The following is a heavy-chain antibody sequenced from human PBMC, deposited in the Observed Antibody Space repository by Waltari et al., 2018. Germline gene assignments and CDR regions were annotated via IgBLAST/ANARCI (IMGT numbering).Heavy chain of an antibody. CDR3: ARDSRLERHAFDI. Sequence: QVQLQESGPGLVKPSETLSLPCTASGGSISSHYWSGIRQPPGKGLEWIGYIYYSGSTNYNPSLKSRVTISVDTSKNQFSLKLSSVTAADTAVYYCARDSRLERHAFDIWGQGTMVTVSS. CDR2: IYYSGST. D-gene: IGHD1-1*01. CDR1: GGSISSHY. V-gene: IGHV4-59*11. J-gene: IGHJ3*02.